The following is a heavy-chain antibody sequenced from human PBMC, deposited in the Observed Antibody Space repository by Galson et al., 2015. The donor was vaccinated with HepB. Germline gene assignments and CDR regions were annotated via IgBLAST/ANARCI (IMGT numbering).Heavy chain of an antibody. V-gene: IGHV3-30*02. D-gene: IGHD3-10*01. CDR2: IRYDGSNK. Sequence: SLRLSCAASGFTFSSYGMHWVRQAPGKGLEWVAFIRYDGSNKYYADSVKGRFTISRDNSKNTLYLQMDSLRAEDTAVYYCAKDHYGSGSPYGGGANWGQGTLVTVSS. CDR3: AKDHYGSGSPYGGGAN. CDR1: GFTFSSYG. J-gene: IGHJ4*02.